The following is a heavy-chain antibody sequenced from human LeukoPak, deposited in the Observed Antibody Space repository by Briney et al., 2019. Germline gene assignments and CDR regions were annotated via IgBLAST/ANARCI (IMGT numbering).Heavy chain of an antibody. CDR1: GSTFSSYG. CDR3: AKRGVVIRVFLVGFHKEAYYFDS. Sequence: GGSLRLSCAASGSTFSSYGMHWVRQAPGKGLEWVAVIWYDGSNKYYADSVKGRFTISRDNPKNTLYLQMNSLRAEDTAVYFCAKRGVVIRVFLVGFHKEAYYFDSWGQGALVTVSS. D-gene: IGHD3-10*01. V-gene: IGHV3-33*06. J-gene: IGHJ4*02. CDR2: IWYDGSNK.